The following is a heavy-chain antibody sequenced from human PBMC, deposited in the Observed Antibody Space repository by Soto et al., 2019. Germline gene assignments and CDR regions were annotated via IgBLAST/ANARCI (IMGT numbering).Heavy chain of an antibody. J-gene: IGHJ5*02. CDR3: ARVAVVAAVGSYFDP. CDR2: VYHSGAT. D-gene: IGHD6-13*01. V-gene: IGHV4-4*02. Sequence: SETLSLTCAVSGGSLSRPNWWTWVRQPPGKGLEWIAEVYHSGATAFNPSLRSRVSISVDKSKNQFSLNLRSVTAADTAVYYCARVAVVAAVGSYFDPWGQGTLVTVSS. CDR1: GGSLSRPNW.